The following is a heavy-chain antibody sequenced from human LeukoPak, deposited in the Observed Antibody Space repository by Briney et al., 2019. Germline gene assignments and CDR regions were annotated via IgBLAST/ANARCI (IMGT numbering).Heavy chain of an antibody. V-gene: IGHV5-51*01. J-gene: IGHJ4*02. Sequence: GESLKISCKGSGYSFTSYWIGWVRQMPGKGLGWMGIIFPGDSDTRYSPSFQGLVTISADKSISTAYLQWSSLKASDTAMYYCARQESSVWYNYWGQGTLVTVSS. CDR3: ARQESSVWYNY. CDR2: IFPGDSDT. D-gene: IGHD6-19*01. CDR1: GYSFTSYW.